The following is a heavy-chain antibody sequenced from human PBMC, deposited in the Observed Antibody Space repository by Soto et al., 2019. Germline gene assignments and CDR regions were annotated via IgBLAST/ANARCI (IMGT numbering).Heavy chain of an antibody. J-gene: IGHJ3*01. CDR3: EGSWT. D-gene: IGHD5-12*01. CDR2: ISGSSDRT. Sequence: EVQVLESGGDLVQPGGSLRLSCAASGFTIRNYAMSWVRQAPGKALEWVSGISGSSDRTYYADSVKGRFNISKDTSSNTLYRQMNSLRVEDTAVYHCEGSWTWGQGTMVTVSS. V-gene: IGHV3-23*01. CDR1: GFTIRNYA.